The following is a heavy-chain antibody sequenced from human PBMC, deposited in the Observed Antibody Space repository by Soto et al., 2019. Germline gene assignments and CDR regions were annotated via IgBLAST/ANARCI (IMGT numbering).Heavy chain of an antibody. D-gene: IGHD3-10*01. CDR3: ASQPDGSRGPVDS. V-gene: IGHV4-30-4*01. Sequence: QVQLQESGPGLVKPSQTLSLTCTVSGDSVSSGDYYWNWIRQSPGKGLEWIGYIYYTGSTYYNPSLKSRIIISLDTSKTQFSLKLTSVTAADTAVYFCASQPDGSRGPVDSWGQGTLVTVSS. CDR1: GDSVSSGDYY. CDR2: IYYTGST. J-gene: IGHJ4*02.